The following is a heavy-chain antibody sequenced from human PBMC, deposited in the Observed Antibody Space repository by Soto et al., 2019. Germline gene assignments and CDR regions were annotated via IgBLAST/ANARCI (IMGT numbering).Heavy chain of an antibody. D-gene: IGHD4-17*01. Sequence: QVQLQESGPRLVKPSQTLSLTCTVSGGSLGSGGYYWSWIRQHPGKGLEWIGYSYQDGRTYYNPSLKSPVTISIGSSYNQFSLRLTSVTDAYTAVYYCAIDTYADFDRYFQYWGQVTLVTVSS. CDR1: GGSLGSGGYY. CDR2: SYQDGRT. J-gene: IGHJ1*01. V-gene: IGHV4-31*01. CDR3: AIDTYADFDRYFQY.